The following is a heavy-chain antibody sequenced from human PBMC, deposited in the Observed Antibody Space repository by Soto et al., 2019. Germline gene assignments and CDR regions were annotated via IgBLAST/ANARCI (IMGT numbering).Heavy chain of an antibody. Sequence: QVQLVESGGGVVQPGRSLRLSCAASGLTFSDYGMHWVRQAPGKGLEWVTVIWYDGSNKYYADSVKGRFTISRDNAKNTLYLQMSSLRAEDTAVYYCARDQIVATQSDYSSYMDVWGKGTTVTVSS. J-gene: IGHJ6*03. V-gene: IGHV3-33*01. D-gene: IGHD5-12*01. CDR1: GLTFSDYG. CDR2: IWYDGSNK. CDR3: ARDQIVATQSDYSSYMDV.